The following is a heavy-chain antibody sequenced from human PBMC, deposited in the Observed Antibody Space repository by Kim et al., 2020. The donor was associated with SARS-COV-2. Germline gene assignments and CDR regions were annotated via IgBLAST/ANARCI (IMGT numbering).Heavy chain of an antibody. Sequence: GGSLRLSCAASGFTFSSYAMSWVRQAPGKGLEWVSAISGSGGSTYYADSVKGRFTISRDNSKNTLYLQMNSLRAEDTAVYYCAKFRLPGSARHDNWFDPWGQGTLVTVSS. CDR1: GFTFSSYA. CDR2: ISGSGGST. CDR3: AKFRLPGSARHDNWFDP. J-gene: IGHJ5*02. V-gene: IGHV3-23*01. D-gene: IGHD6-6*01.